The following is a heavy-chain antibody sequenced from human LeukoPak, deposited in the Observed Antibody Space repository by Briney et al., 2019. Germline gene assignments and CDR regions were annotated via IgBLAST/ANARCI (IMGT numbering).Heavy chain of an antibody. D-gene: IGHD2-15*01. CDR1: GGSISSGGYY. CDR3: ARARDCSGGTCYQFNWFDL. Sequence: SETLSLTCTVSGGSISSGGYYWSWIRQHPGKGLEWIGYIYYSGNTYYNPSLKSRVTISVDTSKNQFSLKVTSVSAADTAAYYCARARDCSGGTCYQFNWFDLWGQGTLVTVSS. J-gene: IGHJ5*02. CDR2: IYYSGNT. V-gene: IGHV4-31*03.